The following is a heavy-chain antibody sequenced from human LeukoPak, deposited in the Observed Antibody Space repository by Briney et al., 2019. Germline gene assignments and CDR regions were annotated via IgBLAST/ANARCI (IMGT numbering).Heavy chain of an antibody. J-gene: IGHJ4*02. Sequence: GGSLRLSCAASGFTFSSYWMSWVRQAPRKGLEWVANIKQDGSEKYYVDSVKGRFTISRDNAKNSLYLQMNSLRAEDTAVYYCARDRAYYDFWSGYYNFDYWGQGTLVTVSS. D-gene: IGHD3-3*01. CDR3: ARDRAYYDFWSGYYNFDY. CDR1: GFTFSSYW. CDR2: IKQDGSEK. V-gene: IGHV3-7*01.